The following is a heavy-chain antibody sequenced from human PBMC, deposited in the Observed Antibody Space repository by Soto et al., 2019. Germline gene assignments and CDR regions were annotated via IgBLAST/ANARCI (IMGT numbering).Heavy chain of an antibody. V-gene: IGHV3-30*18. D-gene: IGHD2-2*01. Sequence: QVQLVESGGGVVQPGRSLRLSCAASGFTFSSYGMHWVRKAPGKGLEWVAVISYDGSNKYYADSVKGRFTISRDNSKNTVYLQKNSLRAEDTALYYCAKVVQTSYYWGQGTLVTVSS. CDR3: AKVVQTSYY. CDR1: GFTFSSYG. J-gene: IGHJ4*02. CDR2: ISYDGSNK.